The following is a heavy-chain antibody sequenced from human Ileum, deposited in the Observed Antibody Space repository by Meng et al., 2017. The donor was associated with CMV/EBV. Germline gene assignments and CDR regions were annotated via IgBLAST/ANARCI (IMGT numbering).Heavy chain of an antibody. V-gene: IGHV4-59*01. CDR1: GGSISSYY. D-gene: IGHD4-11*01. CDR3: ARGFNYAWFDP. CDR2: IYYSGST. Sequence: SETLSLTCTVSGGSISSYYWSWIRQPPGKGLEWIGYIYYSGSTNYNPSLKSRVTISVDTSKNQFSLRLSSVTAAATAVYYCARGFNYAWFDPWGQGTLVTVSS. J-gene: IGHJ5*02.